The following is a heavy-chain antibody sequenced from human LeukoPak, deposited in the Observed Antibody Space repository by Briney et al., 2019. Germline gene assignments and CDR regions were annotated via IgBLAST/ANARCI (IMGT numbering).Heavy chain of an antibody. CDR3: ARRGSGTYSHYDY. Sequence: PGGSLRLSCAASGFTFSSYAMSWVRQAPGKGLEWVSSIGGSDETYYRDSVKGRFTISRDNSKNTLYLQMNSLRAEDAAVYYCARRGSGTYSHYDYWGQGTLVTVSS. CDR1: GFTFSSYA. D-gene: IGHD3-10*01. V-gene: IGHV3-23*01. J-gene: IGHJ4*02. CDR2: IGGSDET.